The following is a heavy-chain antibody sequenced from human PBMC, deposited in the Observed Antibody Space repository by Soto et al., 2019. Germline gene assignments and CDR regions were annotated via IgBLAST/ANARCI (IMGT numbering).Heavy chain of an antibody. J-gene: IGHJ4*02. CDR1: GFTFSSNA. CDR3: AKDLLRYFDWLFGFDY. V-gene: IGHV3-23*01. D-gene: IGHD3-9*01. CDR2: ISGSGGST. Sequence: RGSLRLSCAASGFTFSSNAMSWVRQAPGKGLEWVSAISGSGGSTYYADSVKGRFTISRDNSKNTLYLQMNSLRAEDTAVYYCAKDLLRYFDWLFGFDYWGQGTLVTVSS.